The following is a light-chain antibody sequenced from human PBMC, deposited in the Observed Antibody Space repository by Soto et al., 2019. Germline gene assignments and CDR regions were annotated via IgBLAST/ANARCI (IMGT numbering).Light chain of an antibody. J-gene: IGKJ2*01. CDR2: DAV. Sequence: IVLTQSPVTLSLSPGEGATLSCRASQSVTGTNLAWYQQRAGQAPRLLIYDAVRRATGIPDRFSGSGSGTDFTLTISRLEPEDFAEYYCHQYGSSLGTFGQGTKVEV. V-gene: IGKV3-20*01. CDR3: HQYGSSLGT. CDR1: QSVTGTN.